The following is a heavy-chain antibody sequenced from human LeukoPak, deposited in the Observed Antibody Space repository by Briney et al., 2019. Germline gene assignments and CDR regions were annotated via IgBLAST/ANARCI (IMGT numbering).Heavy chain of an antibody. CDR3: ARMGGIAAAGEDY. J-gene: IGHJ4*02. CDR2: VNPSGGST. V-gene: IGHV1-46*01. Sequence: GASVKVSCKASGYTFTSYYMHWVRQAPGQGLEWMGIVNPSGGSTSYAQKFQGRVTMTRDTPTSTVYMELSSLRSEDTAVYYCARMGGIAAAGEDYWGQGTLVTVSS. CDR1: GYTFTSYY. D-gene: IGHD6-13*01.